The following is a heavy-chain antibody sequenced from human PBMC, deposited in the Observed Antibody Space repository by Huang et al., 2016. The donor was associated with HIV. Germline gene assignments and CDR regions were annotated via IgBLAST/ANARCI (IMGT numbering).Heavy chain of an antibody. D-gene: IGHD1-26*01. Sequence: VQLVESGGGVVQPGRSLRLACAASGFSFSTYGLHWGRQGPGKGLEWVAVISYDGSNKYYAHSVKGRFTISRDTSENKVYLQMNSLRHEDTAVYYCAKDGADEEWDIDYWGQGTLVTVSS. J-gene: IGHJ4*02. CDR2: ISYDGSNK. V-gene: IGHV3-30*18. CDR3: AKDGADEEWDIDY. CDR1: GFSFSTYG.